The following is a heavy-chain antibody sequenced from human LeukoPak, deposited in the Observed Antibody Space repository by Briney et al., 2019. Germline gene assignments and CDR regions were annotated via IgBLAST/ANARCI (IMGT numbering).Heavy chain of an antibody. J-gene: IGHJ6*02. V-gene: IGHV4-34*01. CDR1: GGSFSGYY. D-gene: IGHD4-17*01. CDR2: INHSGST. CDR3: ARDPGYGDHGMDV. Sequence: KPSETLSLTCAVYGGSFSGYYWSWIRQPPGKGLEWIGEINHSGSTHYNPSLKSRVTISVDTSKNQFSLKLSSVTAADTAVYYCARDPGYGDHGMDVWGQGTTVTVSS.